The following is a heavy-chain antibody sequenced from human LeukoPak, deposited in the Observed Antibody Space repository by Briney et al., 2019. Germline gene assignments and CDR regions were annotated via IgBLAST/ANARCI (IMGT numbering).Heavy chain of an antibody. CDR3: AREVGGVIGYYFDY. D-gene: IGHD3-16*02. CDR1: GSTVSSNY. CDR2: IYSGGST. J-gene: IGHJ4*02. V-gene: IGHV3-66*01. Sequence: GGSLRLSCAASGSTVSSNYMSWVRQAPGRGLEWVSVIYSGGSTYYADSVKGRFTISRDNSKNTLFLQMNSLRAGDTAVYYCAREVGGVIGYYFDYWGQGTLVTVSS.